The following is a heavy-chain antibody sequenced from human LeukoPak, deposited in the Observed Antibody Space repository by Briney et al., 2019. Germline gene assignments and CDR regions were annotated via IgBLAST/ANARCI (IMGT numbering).Heavy chain of an antibody. CDR1: GGSISSGGYY. CDR3: ASKSERFLETGAFDI. CDR2: IYYSGST. Sequence: PSETLSLTCTVSGGSISSGGYYWSWIRQHPGKGLEWIGHIYYSGSTNYNPSLESRVTISVDTSKNQFSLRLSSVTAADTAVYFRASKSERFLETGAFDIWGQGTMVTVSS. J-gene: IGHJ3*02. D-gene: IGHD3-3*01. V-gene: IGHV4-61*08.